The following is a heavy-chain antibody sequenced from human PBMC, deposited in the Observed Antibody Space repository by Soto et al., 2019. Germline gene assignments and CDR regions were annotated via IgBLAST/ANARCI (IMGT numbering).Heavy chain of an antibody. V-gene: IGHV1-46*01. Sequence: QVQMVQSGAEVKKPGASVKVSCEESGYTFTDYYMHWVRQAPGQGFEWMARINPSGGATTYVQKFQGRVTMTTDTATSTVYMDLSSLTAEDTSVYYCARGASLALDYLGEGTQVTFSS. CDR3: ARGASLALDY. CDR2: INPSGGAT. CDR1: GYTFTDYY. J-gene: IGHJ4*02.